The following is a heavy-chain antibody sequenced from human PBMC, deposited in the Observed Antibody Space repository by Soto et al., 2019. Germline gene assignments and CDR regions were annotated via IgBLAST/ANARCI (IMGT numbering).Heavy chain of an antibody. V-gene: IGHV3-23*01. J-gene: IGHJ4*02. Sequence: GGSLKLSCAASGVTFRSCSLRWVRQAPGKGLEWVSAISGSGGSTYYADSVKGRFTISRDNSKNTLYLQMNSLRAEDTAVYYCAKDPHLRYFDWLSPDENFDYWGQGTLVTVSS. CDR3: AKDPHLRYFDWLSPDENFDY. D-gene: IGHD3-9*01. CDR2: ISGSGGST. CDR1: GVTFRSCS.